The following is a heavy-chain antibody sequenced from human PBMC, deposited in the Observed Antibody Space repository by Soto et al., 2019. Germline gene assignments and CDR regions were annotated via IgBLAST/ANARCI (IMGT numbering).Heavy chain of an antibody. D-gene: IGHD6-19*01. CDR2: IYWDDDK. J-gene: IGHJ4*02. Sequence: QITLKESGPTLVKPTQTLTLTCTFSGFSLSSTRMAVGWIRQPPGKALEWLALIYWDDDKRYSPFLKSRLTITKDTSKNQVVLTMSNIDPVDIARYYCAHIVVAGLGYYFDYWGQGTLVTVSS. CDR3: AHIVVAGLGYYFDY. CDR1: GFSLSSTRMA. V-gene: IGHV2-5*02.